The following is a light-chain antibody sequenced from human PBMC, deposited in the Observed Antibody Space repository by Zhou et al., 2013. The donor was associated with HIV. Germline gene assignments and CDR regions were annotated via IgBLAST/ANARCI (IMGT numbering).Light chain of an antibody. V-gene: IGKV3D-15*01. CDR3: QQYKDWPLT. CDR1: QSISSN. Sequence: EIVLTQSPATVSLSPGERATLSCGASQSISSNVAWYQQKPGQAPRLLIFGASARASGIPDRFSASGSGTEFTLTISSLQPEDFAVYYCQQYKDWPLTFGGGTKVEIK. CDR2: GAS. J-gene: IGKJ4*01.